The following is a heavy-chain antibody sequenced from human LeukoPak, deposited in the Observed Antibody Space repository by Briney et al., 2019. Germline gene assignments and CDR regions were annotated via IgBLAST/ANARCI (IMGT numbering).Heavy chain of an antibody. CDR1: GGSISSSSYY. Sequence: PSETLSLTCTVSGGSISSSSYYWGWIRQPRGKGLEWIGSIYYSGSTYYNPSLKSRVTISVDTSKNQFSLKLSSVTAADTAVYYCARDLRTYYYDSSGYYTYYYYYYMDVWGKGTTVTVSS. J-gene: IGHJ6*03. D-gene: IGHD3-22*01. V-gene: IGHV4-39*02. CDR3: ARDLRTYYYDSSGYYTYYYYYYMDV. CDR2: IYYSGST.